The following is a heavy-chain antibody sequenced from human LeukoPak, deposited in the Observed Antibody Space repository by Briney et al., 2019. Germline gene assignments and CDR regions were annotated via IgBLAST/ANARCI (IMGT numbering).Heavy chain of an antibody. CDR2: ISSSGSTI. V-gene: IGHV3-11*01. J-gene: IGHJ4*02. Sequence: GGSLRLSCAAYGFTFRDYYMSWIRQAPGKGLEWVSCISSSGSTIYYGDSVKGRFTISRDNSKNSLYLQMNSLRAEDTAVYYCARVGPLGGRDFPLDCWGQGTLVTVSS. CDR3: ARVGPLGGRDFPLDC. CDR1: GFTFRDYY. D-gene: IGHD5-12*01.